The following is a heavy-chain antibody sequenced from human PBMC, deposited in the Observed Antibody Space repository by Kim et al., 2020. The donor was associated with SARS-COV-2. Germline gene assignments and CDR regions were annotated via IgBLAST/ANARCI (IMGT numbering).Heavy chain of an antibody. CDR3: ARDPRISDY. J-gene: IGHJ4*02. CDR2: INPDGSDS. V-gene: IGHV3-7*03. D-gene: IGHD2-15*01. Sequence: GGSLRLSCAASGFTFSNYHVHWVRQAPGKGLEWVANINPDGSDSYYVDSVKGRFTISRDNADNSLYLQMNSLRVDDTAVYYCARDPRISDYWGQGTLVTASS. CDR1: GFTFSNYH.